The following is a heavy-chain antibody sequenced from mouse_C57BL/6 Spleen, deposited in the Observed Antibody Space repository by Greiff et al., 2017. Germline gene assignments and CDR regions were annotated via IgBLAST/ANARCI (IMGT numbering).Heavy chain of an antibody. V-gene: IGHV3-6*01. CDR1: GYSITSGYY. Sequence: VQLKESGPGLVKPSQSLSLTCSVTGYSITSGYYWNWIRQFPGNKLEWMGYISYDGSNNYNPSLKNRISITRDTSKNQFFLKLNSVTTEDTATYYCARKGHITTVPFDYWGQGTTLTVSS. J-gene: IGHJ2*01. D-gene: IGHD1-1*01. CDR3: ARKGHITTVPFDY. CDR2: ISYDGSN.